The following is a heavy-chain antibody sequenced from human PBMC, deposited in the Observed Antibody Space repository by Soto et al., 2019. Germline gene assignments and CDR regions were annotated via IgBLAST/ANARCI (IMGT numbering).Heavy chain of an antibody. CDR3: AREGVVAATGGYNWFDP. CDR2: IYYSGST. CDR1: GGSISSSSYY. V-gene: IGHV4-39*02. D-gene: IGHD2-15*01. Sequence: SETLSLTCTVSGGSISSSSYYWGWIRQPPGKGLEWIGSIYYSGSTYYNPSLKSRVTISVGTSKNQFSLKLSSVTAADTAVYYCAREGVVAATGGYNWFDPWGQGTLVTVSS. J-gene: IGHJ5*02.